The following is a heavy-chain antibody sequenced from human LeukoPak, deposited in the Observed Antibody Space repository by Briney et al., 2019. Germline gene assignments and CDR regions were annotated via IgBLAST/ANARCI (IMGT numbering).Heavy chain of an antibody. V-gene: IGHV3-21*01. Sequence: GGSLRLSCAASGFTFSSYSMNWVRQAPGRGLEWVSSISSSSSYIYYADSVKGRFTISRDNAKNSLYLQMNSLRAEDTAVYYCARLRTAGTRICAFDIWGQGTMVTVSS. J-gene: IGHJ3*02. CDR3: ARLRTAGTRICAFDI. CDR2: ISSSSSYI. CDR1: GFTFSSYS. D-gene: IGHD6-13*01.